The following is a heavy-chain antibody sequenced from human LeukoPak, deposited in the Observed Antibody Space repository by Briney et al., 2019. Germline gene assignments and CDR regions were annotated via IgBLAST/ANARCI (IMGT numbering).Heavy chain of an antibody. V-gene: IGHV3-74*01. CDR3: ARESYSSGSYYFDY. CDR1: GFTFRSYW. CDR2: IKTDGSST. J-gene: IGHJ4*02. D-gene: IGHD3-22*01. Sequence: PGGSLRLSCAASGFTFRSYWMHWVRQAPGKGLVWVSRIKTDGSSTSYADSVKGRFTISRDNAKNTLYLQVNTLRAEDTAVYFCARESYSSGSYYFDYWGQGTLVTVSS.